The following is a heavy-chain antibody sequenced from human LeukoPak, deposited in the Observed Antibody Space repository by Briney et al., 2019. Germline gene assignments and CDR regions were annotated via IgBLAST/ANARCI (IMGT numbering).Heavy chain of an antibody. Sequence: SLRLSCAASGFSLGPHTMHGVRQAPATGREGVAFISHDGRNTYFADSVRGRFTISRDNSKNMMYLQMNSLRSEDTAVYYCARDSLYGDFYGMDVWGQGTSVTVSS. D-gene: IGHD4-17*01. CDR1: GFSLGPHT. CDR2: ISHDGRNT. V-gene: IGHV3-30*04. CDR3: ARDSLYGDFYGMDV. J-gene: IGHJ6*02.